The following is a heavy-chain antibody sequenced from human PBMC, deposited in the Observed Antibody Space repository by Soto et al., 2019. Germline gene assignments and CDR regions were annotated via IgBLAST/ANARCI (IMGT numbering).Heavy chain of an antibody. D-gene: IGHD6-13*01. Sequence: PSETLSLTCTVSGDSITSNSYFWAWIRQTPGKGLEWIGSIYYSGTTYYNPSLKSRVTISVDRSKNQFSLKLSSVTAADTAVYYCARPKTIGAAAGKGWFDPWGQGTLVT. CDR2: IYYSGTT. V-gene: IGHV4-39*01. CDR1: GDSITSNSYF. CDR3: ARPKTIGAAAGKGWFDP. J-gene: IGHJ5*02.